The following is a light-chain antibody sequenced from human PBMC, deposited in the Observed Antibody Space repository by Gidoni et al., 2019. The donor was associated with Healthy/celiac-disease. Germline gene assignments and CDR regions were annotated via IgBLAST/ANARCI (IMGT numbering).Light chain of an antibody. CDR1: QSVLYSSNNKNY. CDR2: WAS. Sequence: DIVMTQSPDSLAVSLGARVTINCKSSQSVLYSSNNKNYLAWYPQKPGQPPKLLIYWASTRESGVPDRFSGSGSGTDFTLTISSLQAEDVAVYYCQQYYSTPPYTFGQGTKLEIK. V-gene: IGKV4-1*01. CDR3: QQYYSTPPYT. J-gene: IGKJ2*01.